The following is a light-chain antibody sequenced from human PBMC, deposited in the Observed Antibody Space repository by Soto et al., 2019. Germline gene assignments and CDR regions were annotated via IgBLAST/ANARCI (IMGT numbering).Light chain of an antibody. V-gene: IGLV1-40*01. Sequence: QSVLTQPPSVSGAPGQSVTISCTGTPSTYDVHWYQQLPGTAPRLLIYGNINRPSGVPDRFSGSKSGTSASLAISGLQAEDEADYYCQSFDSSRSLIFGGGTKLTVL. J-gene: IGLJ2*01. CDR2: GNI. CDR3: QSFDSSRSLI. CDR1: PSTYD.